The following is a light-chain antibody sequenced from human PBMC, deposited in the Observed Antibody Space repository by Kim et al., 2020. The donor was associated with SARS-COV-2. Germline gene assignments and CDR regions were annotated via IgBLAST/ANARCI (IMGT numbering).Light chain of an antibody. V-gene: IGLV1-47*01. Sequence: QPVLTQPPSASGTPGQRVTISCSGSSSNLGNNYVFWYQQFPGTAPKLLIYRNNQWPSGVPDRFSGSKSGTSASLAISGLRSEDEADYYCATWDDRLSGWVFGGGTQLTVL. J-gene: IGLJ3*02. CDR3: ATWDDRLSGWV. CDR2: RNN. CDR1: SSNLGNNY.